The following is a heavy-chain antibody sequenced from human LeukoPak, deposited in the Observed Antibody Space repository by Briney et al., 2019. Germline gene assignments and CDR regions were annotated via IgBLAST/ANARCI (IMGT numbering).Heavy chain of an antibody. CDR1: GFTFSSYE. CDR3: ARARDLDWNYWDREFDY. V-gene: IGHV3-48*03. J-gene: IGHJ4*02. D-gene: IGHD1-7*01. Sequence: PGGSLRLSCAASGFTFSSYEMNWVRQAPGKGLEWVSYISSSGSTISYADSVKGRFTIPRDNAKNSLYLQMNRLRAEATAVHYCARARDLDWNYWDREFDYWGQGTLVTVSS. CDR2: ISSSGSTI.